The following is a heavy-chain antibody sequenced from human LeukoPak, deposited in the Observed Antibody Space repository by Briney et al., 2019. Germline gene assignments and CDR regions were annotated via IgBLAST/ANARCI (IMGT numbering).Heavy chain of an antibody. D-gene: IGHD2-21*01. CDR2: IDDSGNT. V-gene: IGHV4-59*08. J-gene: IGHJ4*02. CDR3: ARHLAARLGGARFSDY. Sequence: SETLSLTCIVSGGSINGYYWSWIRQPPGKGLEWIAYIDDSGNTNYNPSLKSRLTISVDRSRNGFSLKVKYVTAADTAVYYCARHLAARLGGARFSDYWGQGTLVTVSS. CDR1: GGSINGYY.